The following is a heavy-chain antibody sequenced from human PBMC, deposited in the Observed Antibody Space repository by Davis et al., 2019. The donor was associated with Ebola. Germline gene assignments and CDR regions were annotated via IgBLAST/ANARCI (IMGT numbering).Heavy chain of an antibody. CDR3: SGSYRGFDY. J-gene: IGHJ4*02. Sequence: GESLKISCAASGFTVSSNQMSWVRQAPGKGLEWVSVIYSGGNSYYTDSVKGRFTISRDTSKNTLYLQMNSLRAEDTAVYYCSGSYRGFDYWGQGTLVTVSS. D-gene: IGHD1-26*01. CDR1: GFTVSSNQ. CDR2: IYSGGNS. V-gene: IGHV3-53*01.